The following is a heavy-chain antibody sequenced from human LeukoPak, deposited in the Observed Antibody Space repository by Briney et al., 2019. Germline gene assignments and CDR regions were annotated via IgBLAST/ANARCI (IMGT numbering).Heavy chain of an antibody. CDR2: ITSSSSTI. Sequence: GGSLRLSCAASGFTFSSYSMNWVRQAPGKGLEWVSYITSSSSTIYYADSVKGRFTISRDNAKNSLYLQMNSLRAEDTAVYYCIVLAVTATLGFDYWGQGTLVTVSS. CDR3: IVLAVTATLGFDY. V-gene: IGHV3-48*01. D-gene: IGHD6-19*01. CDR1: GFTFSSYS. J-gene: IGHJ4*02.